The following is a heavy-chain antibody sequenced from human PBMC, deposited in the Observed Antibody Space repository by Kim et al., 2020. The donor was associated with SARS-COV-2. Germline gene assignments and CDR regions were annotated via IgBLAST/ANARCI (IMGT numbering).Heavy chain of an antibody. J-gene: IGHJ1*01. Sequence: EYVDSVEGRFTISRDNAQTSVFLQMSRLTAEDTALYYCARWSGYGDSYTNYWGQGTLVTVSP. CDR3: ARWSGYGDSYTNY. V-gene: IGHV3-7*03. D-gene: IGHD5-12*01.